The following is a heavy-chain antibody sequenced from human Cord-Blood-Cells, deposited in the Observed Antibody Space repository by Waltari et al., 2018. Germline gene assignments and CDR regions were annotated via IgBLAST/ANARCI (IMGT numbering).Heavy chain of an antibody. Sequence: EVQLVEAGGGLVQPGGYLRLSCAASGFTFSSYAMSWVRQAPGKGLEWVSAISGSGGSTYYADSVKGRFTISRDNSKNTLYLQMNSLRAEDTAVYYCAKGKDGYKTVFDYWGQGTLVTVSS. V-gene: IGHV3-23*04. CDR3: AKGKDGYKTVFDY. J-gene: IGHJ4*02. CDR1: GFTFSSYA. D-gene: IGHD5-12*01. CDR2: ISGSGGST.